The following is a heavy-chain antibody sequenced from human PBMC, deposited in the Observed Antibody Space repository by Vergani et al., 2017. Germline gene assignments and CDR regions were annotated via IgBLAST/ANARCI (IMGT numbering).Heavy chain of an antibody. CDR2: IYYSGST. V-gene: IGHV4-39*07. D-gene: IGHD2-21*02. Sequence: QLQLQESGPGLVKPSETLSLTCTVSGGSISSSSYYWGWIRQPPGKGLEWIGSIYYSGSTYYNPSLKSRVTISVDTSKNQFSLKLSSVTAADTAVYYCARGGEDIVVVTARPNAFDIWGQGTMVTVSS. CDR3: ARGGEDIVVVTARPNAFDI. J-gene: IGHJ3*02. CDR1: GGSISSSSYY.